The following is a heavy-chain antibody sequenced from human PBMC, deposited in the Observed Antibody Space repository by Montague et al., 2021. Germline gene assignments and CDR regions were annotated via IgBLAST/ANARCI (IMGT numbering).Heavy chain of an antibody. CDR3: ARRGIVVGGQKGYFSALDV. D-gene: IGHD1-26*01. V-gene: IGHV4-34*01. CDR2: VNERGSS. J-gene: IGHJ6*02. CDR1: GGSFSVYS. Sequence: SETLSLTCAVYGGSFSVYSWTWLRQSPGNRLEWIGEVNERGSSNFNPSLKSRLAISVDTSNNHLTLNLRSVTAADTAVYYCARRGIVVGGQKGYFSALDVWGQGTTVIVSS.